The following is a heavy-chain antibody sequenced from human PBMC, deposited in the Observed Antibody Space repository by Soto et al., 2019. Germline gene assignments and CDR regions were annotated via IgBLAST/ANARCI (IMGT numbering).Heavy chain of an antibody. CDR1: GYRLASYG. Sequence: AKVARKASGYRLASYGSRWVRQAPGQGLEWMGWISARNGNTNYAQKLQGRVTMTTDTSTSTAYMELRSLRADDTAVYYCARPTYSSGWQYLDYWAQGTLVTVSA. V-gene: IGHV1-18*04. J-gene: IGHJ4*02. CDR3: ARPTYSSGWQYLDY. D-gene: IGHD6-19*01. CDR2: ISARNGNT.